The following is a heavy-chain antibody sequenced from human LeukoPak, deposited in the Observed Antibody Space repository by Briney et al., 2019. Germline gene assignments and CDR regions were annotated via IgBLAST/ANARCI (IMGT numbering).Heavy chain of an antibody. CDR2: ISGSGGST. V-gene: IGHV3-23*01. CDR3: TTDPPDYYGPNDAFDI. CDR1: GLTFSSYA. J-gene: IGHJ3*02. Sequence: GGSLRLSCAASGLTFSSYAMSWVRQAPGKGLEWVSAISGSGGSTYHADSVKGRFTISRDNSKNTLYLQMNSLKTEDTAVYYCTTDPPDYYGPNDAFDIWGQGTMVTVSS. D-gene: IGHD3-10*01.